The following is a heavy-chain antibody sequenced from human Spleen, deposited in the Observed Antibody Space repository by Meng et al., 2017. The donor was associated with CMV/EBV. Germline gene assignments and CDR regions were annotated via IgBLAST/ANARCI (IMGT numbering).Heavy chain of an antibody. Sequence: CAASGFAFRRYSVTLVRQAPGKGLEWVSFISPDSDYIYYADSVKGRFTISRDNAKNSLYLQMNSLRAEDTAVYYCAREMPAAKRPFDYWGQGSLVTVSS. V-gene: IGHV3-21*01. CDR3: AREMPAAKRPFDY. J-gene: IGHJ4*02. D-gene: IGHD2-2*01. CDR1: GFAFRRYS. CDR2: ISPDSDYI.